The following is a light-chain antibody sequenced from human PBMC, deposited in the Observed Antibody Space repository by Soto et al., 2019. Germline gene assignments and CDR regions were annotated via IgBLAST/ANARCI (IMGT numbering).Light chain of an antibody. J-gene: IGLJ2*01. CDR3: QSYDTSLSAHVV. Sequence: QSVLTHPPSVSGAPGQRVTISCTGSSSNIGSGYDVHWYQQIPGTAPKLLIYGDNNRPSGVPDRFSGSRSGTSASLAITGLQAEDEADYYCQSYDTSLSAHVVFGGGTKLTVL. CDR1: SSNIGSGYD. V-gene: IGLV1-40*01. CDR2: GDN.